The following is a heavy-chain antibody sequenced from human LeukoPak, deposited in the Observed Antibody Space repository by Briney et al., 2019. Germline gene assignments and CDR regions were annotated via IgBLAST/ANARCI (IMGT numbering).Heavy chain of an antibody. V-gene: IGHV4-59*08. Sequence: SETLSLTCTVSGGSLRGDFWSWIRQPPGKGLEWVAYIHSTGGTKYNPSLQSRVTVSVDTRKNQVSLRLSSVTAADTAVYYCARLTITNYYFMDVWGKGTTVTVSS. CDR1: GGSLRGDF. J-gene: IGHJ6*03. CDR3: ARLTITNYYFMDV. D-gene: IGHD5-24*01. CDR2: IHSTGGT.